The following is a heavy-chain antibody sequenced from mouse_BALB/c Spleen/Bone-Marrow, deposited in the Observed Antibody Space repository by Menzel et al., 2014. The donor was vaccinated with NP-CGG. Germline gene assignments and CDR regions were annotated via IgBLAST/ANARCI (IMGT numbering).Heavy chain of an antibody. CDR1: GYTFSSYW. Sequence: VQLQQSGAELMKPGASVKISCKATGYTFSSYWIEWVKQRPGHGLEWIGEILPGSGSTNYNEKFKGKATFTADTSSNTAYMQHSSLTSEDSAVYYCARRGGWLGYFDVWGAGTTVTVSS. CDR2: ILPGSGST. CDR3: ARRGGWLGYFDV. D-gene: IGHD2-3*01. J-gene: IGHJ1*01. V-gene: IGHV1-9*01.